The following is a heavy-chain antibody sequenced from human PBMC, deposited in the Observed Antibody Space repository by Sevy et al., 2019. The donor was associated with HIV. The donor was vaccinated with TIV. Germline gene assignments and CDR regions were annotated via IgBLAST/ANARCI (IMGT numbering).Heavy chain of an antibody. V-gene: IGHV3-11*01. CDR1: GFTFSDYY. D-gene: IGHD2-15*01. J-gene: IGHJ6*02. Sequence: GGSLRLSCAASGFTFSDYYMSWIRQAPGKGLEWVSYISSSGSTIYYADSVKGRFTISRGNAKNSLYLQMNSLRAEDTAVYYCGRGVGYCSGGSCYRAGGGYYGMDVWGQGTTVTVSS. CDR3: GRGVGYCSGGSCYRAGGGYYGMDV. CDR2: ISSSGSTI.